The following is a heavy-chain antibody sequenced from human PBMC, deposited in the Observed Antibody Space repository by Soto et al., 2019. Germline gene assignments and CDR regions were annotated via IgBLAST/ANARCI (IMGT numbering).Heavy chain of an antibody. CDR3: AKDVHYDIVTGIEYFDH. CDR2: ISGTGRVT. J-gene: IGHJ1*01. Sequence: EVQLLESGGGLVQLGGSLKISCAVSGFPFSSYAMSWVRQAQGKGLEWVSGISGTGRVTNYAESVKGRFTISRDNPKNTLYLEMKSLRAEDTAVYYCAKDVHYDIVTGIEYFDHWGQGTLVTVSS. CDR1: GFPFSSYA. V-gene: IGHV3-23*01. D-gene: IGHD3-9*01.